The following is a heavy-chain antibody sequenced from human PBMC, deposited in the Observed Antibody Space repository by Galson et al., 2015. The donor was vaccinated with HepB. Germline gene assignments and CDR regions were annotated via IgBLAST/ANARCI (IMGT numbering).Heavy chain of an antibody. CDR2: IGTAGET. V-gene: IGHV3-13*01. CDR3: VREDLGRYFDL. Sequence: SLRLSCAASGFTFSRYDMRWVRQAPGKGLEWVSGIGTAGETYYPGSVKGRFTISRENAKNSLYLQMNSLRAGDTAVYYCVREDLGRYFDLWGRGTLVTVSS. CDR1: GFTFSRYD. J-gene: IGHJ2*01.